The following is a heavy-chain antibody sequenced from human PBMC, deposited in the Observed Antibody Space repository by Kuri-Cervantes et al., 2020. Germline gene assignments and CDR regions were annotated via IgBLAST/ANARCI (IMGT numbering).Heavy chain of an antibody. CDR2: VSASGGLT. CDR3: AKDTSMVPNIGAFDI. D-gene: IGHD5-18*01. Sequence: GESLKISCAASGFTFNSNGMSWVRQAPGKGLEWVSSVSASGGLTYYTDSVKGRFTISRDNSKNTLYLQMNSLRAEDTALYYCAKDTSMVPNIGAFDIWGQGTMVTVSS. V-gene: IGHV3-23*01. J-gene: IGHJ3*02. CDR1: GFTFNSNG.